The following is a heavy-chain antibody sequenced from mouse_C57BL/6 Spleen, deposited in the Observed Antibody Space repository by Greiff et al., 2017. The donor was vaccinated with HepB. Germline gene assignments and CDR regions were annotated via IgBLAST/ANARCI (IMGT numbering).Heavy chain of an antibody. CDR3: ARWVTTVVDAMDY. CDR2: IYPGSGST. J-gene: IGHJ4*01. V-gene: IGHV1-55*01. Sequence: QVQLKQPGAELVKPGVSVKMSCKASGYTFTSYWITWVKQRPGQGLEWIGDIYPGSGSTNYNEKFKSKATLTVDTSSSTAYMQLSSLTSEDSAVYYCARWVTTVVDAMDYWGQGTSVTVSS. D-gene: IGHD1-1*01. CDR1: GYTFTSYW.